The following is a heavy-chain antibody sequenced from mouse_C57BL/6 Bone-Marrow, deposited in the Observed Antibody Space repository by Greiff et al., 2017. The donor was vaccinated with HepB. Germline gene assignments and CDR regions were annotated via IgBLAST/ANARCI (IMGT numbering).Heavy chain of an antibody. J-gene: IGHJ3*01. CDR2: IWSGGST. CDR1: GFSLTSYG. Sequence: VQLQESGPGLVQPSQSLSITCTVSGFSLTSYGVHWVRQSPGKGLEWLGVIWSGGSTDYNAAFISRLSISKDNSKSQVFFKMNSLQADDTAIYYCASPVVAPAYWGQGTLVTVSA. D-gene: IGHD1-1*01. CDR3: ASPVVAPAY. V-gene: IGHV2-2*01.